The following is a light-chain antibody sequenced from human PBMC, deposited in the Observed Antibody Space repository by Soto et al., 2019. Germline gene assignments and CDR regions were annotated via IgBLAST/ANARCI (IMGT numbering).Light chain of an antibody. Sequence: EIGLTESPGTLSLSPGERATLSCMASQSISSTYLAWYRQKPGQAPRLLIYGASNRATGIPDRFSGSGSGTDFTLTISRLEPEDFAVYYCQQYGSSGTFGQGTKVDIK. CDR3: QQYGSSGT. J-gene: IGKJ1*01. CDR2: GAS. V-gene: IGKV3-20*01. CDR1: QSISSTY.